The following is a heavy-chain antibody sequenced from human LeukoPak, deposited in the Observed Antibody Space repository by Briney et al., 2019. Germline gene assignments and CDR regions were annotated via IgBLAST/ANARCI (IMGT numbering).Heavy chain of an antibody. J-gene: IGHJ4*02. CDR2: INHSGST. V-gene: IGHV4-34*01. D-gene: IGHD1-26*01. CDR3: ASDSGSYSDY. CDR1: GGSFSDYY. Sequence: SETLSLTCAVYGGSFSDYYWSWIRQPPGKGLEWIGEINHSGSTNYNPSLKSRVTISVDTSKNQFSLKLSSVTAADTAVYYCASDSGSYSDYWGQGTLVTVSS.